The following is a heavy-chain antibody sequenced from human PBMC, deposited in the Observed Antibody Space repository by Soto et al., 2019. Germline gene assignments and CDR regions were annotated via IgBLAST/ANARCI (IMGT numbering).Heavy chain of an antibody. CDR3: ASVAAAGTGY. D-gene: IGHD6-13*01. CDR1: GGTFSSYT. Sequence: QVQLVQSGAEVKKPGSSVKVSCKASGGTFSSYTISWVRQAPGQGLEWMGRIIPILGIANYAQKFQGRVTITADKSTSTAYMELSGLRSEDTAVYYCASVAAAGTGYWGQGTLVTVSS. CDR2: IIPILGIA. V-gene: IGHV1-69*02. J-gene: IGHJ4*02.